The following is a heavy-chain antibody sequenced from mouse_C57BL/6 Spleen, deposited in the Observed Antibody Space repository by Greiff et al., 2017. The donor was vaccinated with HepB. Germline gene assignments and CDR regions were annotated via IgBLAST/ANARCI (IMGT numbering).Heavy chain of an antibody. J-gene: IGHJ1*03. Sequence: QVQLQQSGAELARPGASVKLSCKASGYTFTCYGISWVKQRTGQGLEWIGEIYPRSGNTYYNEKFKGKATLTADKSSSTAYMELRSLTSEDSAVYFCARPLRGYFDVWGTGTTVTVSS. CDR2: IYPRSGNT. V-gene: IGHV1-81*01. D-gene: IGHD1-1*01. CDR3: ARPLRGYFDV. CDR1: GYTFTCYG.